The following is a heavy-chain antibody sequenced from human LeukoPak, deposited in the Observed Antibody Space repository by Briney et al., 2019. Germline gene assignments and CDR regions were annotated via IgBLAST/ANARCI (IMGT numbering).Heavy chain of an antibody. D-gene: IGHD3-10*02. CDR2: ISSSGSTI. J-gene: IGHJ6*04. CDR3: AELGITMIGGV. Sequence: PGGSLRLSCAASGFTFSDYYMSWVRQGPGEGLEWGSYISSSGSTIYYADSVKGRFTISRDNAKNSLYLQMNSLRAEDTAVYYCAELGITMIGGVWGKGTTVTISS. CDR1: GFTFSDYY. V-gene: IGHV3-11*04.